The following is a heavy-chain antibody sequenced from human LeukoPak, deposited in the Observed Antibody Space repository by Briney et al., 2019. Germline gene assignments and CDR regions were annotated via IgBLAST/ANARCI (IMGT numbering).Heavy chain of an antibody. CDR3: AELGITMIGGV. Sequence: GGSLRLSCAASGVTFSSYEMNWVCKAPGPGMGWESYGSSSSSTIYYADSVKGRFTISRDNAKNSLYLQMNSLRAEDTAVYYCAELGITMIGGVWGKGTTVTISS. V-gene: IGHV3-48*03. CDR2: GSSSSSTI. D-gene: IGHD3-10*02. CDR1: GVTFSSYE. J-gene: IGHJ6*04.